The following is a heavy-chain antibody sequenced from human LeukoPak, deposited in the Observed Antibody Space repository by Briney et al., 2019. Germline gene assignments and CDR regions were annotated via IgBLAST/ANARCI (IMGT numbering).Heavy chain of an antibody. CDR3: ATIPESRDYRADY. J-gene: IGHJ4*02. CDR2: IYYSGTT. D-gene: IGHD4-11*01. CDR1: GGSISSSSYS. V-gene: IGHV4-39*07. Sequence: SETLSLTCTVSGGSISSSSYSWGWVRQPPGKGLEWIGNIYYSGTTYYNPSLKSRVTISVDTSKNQFSLKLSSVTAADTAVYYCATIPESRDYRADYWGQGTLVTVSS.